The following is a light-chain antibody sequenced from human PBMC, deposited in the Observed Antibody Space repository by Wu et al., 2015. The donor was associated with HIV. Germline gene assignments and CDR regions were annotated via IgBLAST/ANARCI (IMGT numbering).Light chain of an antibody. Sequence: IVLTQSPATLSLSPGERAILSCTASQSVSSVYLAWYQQKPGQAPRLLVYGTSRRATGIPDRFGGSGSGTDFTLTISRLESEDFGLYYCQQYGVTTWTFGQGTKVEIK. CDR2: GTS. CDR3: QQYGVTTWT. CDR1: QSVSSVY. V-gene: IGKV3-20*01. J-gene: IGKJ1*01.